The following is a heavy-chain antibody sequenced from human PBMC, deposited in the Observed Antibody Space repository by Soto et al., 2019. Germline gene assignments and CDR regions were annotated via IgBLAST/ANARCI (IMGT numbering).Heavy chain of an antibody. Sequence: ASVKVSCKASGYTFTSYGISWVRQAPGQGLEWMGWISAYNGNTNYAQKLQGRVTMTRDTSTSTVYMELSSLRSEDTAVYYCDRDPPNSGDLDYWGQGTLVTVSS. D-gene: IGHD2-15*01. V-gene: IGHV1-18*01. CDR3: DRDPPNSGDLDY. J-gene: IGHJ4*02. CDR1: GYTFTSYG. CDR2: ISAYNGNT.